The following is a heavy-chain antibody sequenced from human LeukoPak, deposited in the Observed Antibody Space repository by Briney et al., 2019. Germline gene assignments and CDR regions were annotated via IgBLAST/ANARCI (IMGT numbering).Heavy chain of an antibody. V-gene: IGHV3-15*01. CDR1: GFTFTNAW. J-gene: IGHJ4*02. CDR2: IKSKSDGETT. CDR3: TTEIRWELPAGG. Sequence: GGSLRLSCAASGFTFTNAWMSWVRRAPGKGLEWVGRIKSKSDGETTVYAAPVKGRFTISRADSKNTLYLQLNSLKTEDTAVYYCTTEIRWELPAGGWGQGTLVTVSS. D-gene: IGHD1-26*01.